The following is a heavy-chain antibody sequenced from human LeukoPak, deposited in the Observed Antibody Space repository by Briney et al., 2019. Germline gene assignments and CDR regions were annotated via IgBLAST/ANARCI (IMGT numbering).Heavy chain of an antibody. V-gene: IGHV1-2*02. J-gene: IGHJ3*02. CDR1: GYTFTGYY. D-gene: IGHD3-22*01. Sequence: ASVKVSCKASGYTFTGYYMHWVRQAPGQGLEWMGWINPNSGGTNYAQRFQGRVTMTRDTSISTAYMELSSLRSDDTAVYYCAKNQDLIVAYFVGAFDIWGQGTMVTVSS. CDR2: INPNSGGT. CDR3: AKNQDLIVAYFVGAFDI.